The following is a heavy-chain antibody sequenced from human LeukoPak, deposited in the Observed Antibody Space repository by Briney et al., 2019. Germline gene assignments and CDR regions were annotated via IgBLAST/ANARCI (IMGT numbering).Heavy chain of an antibody. V-gene: IGHV3-74*01. D-gene: IGHD1-7*01. Sequence: GSLRLSCAASGFTVSSNYMSWVRQAPGKGLVWVSRINDDGSVISYADSVKGRFTISRDNAKNTLYLQMNSLRVEDTAAYHCVRSLTGTDDFWGQGTLVTVSS. CDR1: GFTVSSNY. J-gene: IGHJ4*02. CDR2: INDDGSVI. CDR3: VRSLTGTDDF.